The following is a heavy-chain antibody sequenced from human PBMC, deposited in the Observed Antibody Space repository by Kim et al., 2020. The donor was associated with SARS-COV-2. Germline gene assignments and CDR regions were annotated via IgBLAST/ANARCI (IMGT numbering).Heavy chain of an antibody. CDR3: ATVMDTAGVRGAALDI. V-gene: IGHV3-23*01. Sequence: GGSLRLSCAASGFTFISYARSWLRQAPGKVREWVSAIIGSGGSTYYSDSLKGRFTISRDNYKNTLYLQMNSLRAEDAAVYYCATVMDTAGVRGAALDIWG. CDR2: IIGSGGST. J-gene: IGHJ3*02. D-gene: IGHD5-18*01. CDR1: GFTFISYA.